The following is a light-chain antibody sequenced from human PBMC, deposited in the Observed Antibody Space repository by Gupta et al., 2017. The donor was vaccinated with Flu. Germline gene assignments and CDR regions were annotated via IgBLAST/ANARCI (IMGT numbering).Light chain of an antibody. CDR2: WAS. CDR1: QSGLASYNNKNY. V-gene: IGKV4-1*01. CDR3: QQYLTTPLT. J-gene: IGKJ4*01. Sequence: SLGERATINCKASQSGLASYNNKNYVAWYQQKPRQPPKLLIYWASSRESGIPDRFRGRGSGTDFSLSISSLQAEDMAVYYCQQYLTTPLTFGGGTNVQI.